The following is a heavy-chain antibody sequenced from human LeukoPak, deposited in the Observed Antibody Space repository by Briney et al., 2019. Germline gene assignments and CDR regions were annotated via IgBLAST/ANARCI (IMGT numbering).Heavy chain of an antibody. Sequence: PGGSLRLSCAASGFSFSTYGMNWVRQAPGKGLDWVAFIRYDGSNKYYADSVKGRFTISRDNSKNTVYLQMNSLRAEGTAVYYCAKDGGDYDYYDYYMDVWGKGTTVTVSS. V-gene: IGHV3-30*02. J-gene: IGHJ6*03. CDR2: IRYDGSNK. CDR3: AKDGGDYDYYDYYMDV. CDR1: GFSFSTYG. D-gene: IGHD4-17*01.